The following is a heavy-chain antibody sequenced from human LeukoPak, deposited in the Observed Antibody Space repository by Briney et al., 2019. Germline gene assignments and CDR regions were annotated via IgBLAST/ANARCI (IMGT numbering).Heavy chain of an antibody. CDR1: GGSIGSYY. CDR2: IYNTGTT. CDR3: ARQYTYASNWFDP. Sequence: NPSETLSLTCTVSGGSIGSYYWSRIRQPPGKGLEWVGYIYNTGTTKYNPSLKSRVTILVDTSKNQFSLKLTSVTAADTAVYYCARQYTYASNWFDPWGRGTLVTVSS. V-gene: IGHV4-59*01. D-gene: IGHD5-18*01. J-gene: IGHJ5*02.